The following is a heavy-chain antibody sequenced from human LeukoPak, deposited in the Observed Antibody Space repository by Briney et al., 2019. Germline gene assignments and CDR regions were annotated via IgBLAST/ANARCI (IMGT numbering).Heavy chain of an antibody. V-gene: IGHV3-21*01. CDR1: GFTFSSYS. J-gene: IGHJ3*02. Sequence: GGSLRLSCAASGFTFSSYSMNWVRQAPGKGLEWVSSISSSSSYIYYADSVKGRFTISRDNAKNSLYLQMNSLRAEDTAVYYCARGGNIGYNYNAFDIWGQGTVVTVSS. CDR2: ISSSSSYI. D-gene: IGHD3-22*01. CDR3: ARGGNIGYNYNAFDI.